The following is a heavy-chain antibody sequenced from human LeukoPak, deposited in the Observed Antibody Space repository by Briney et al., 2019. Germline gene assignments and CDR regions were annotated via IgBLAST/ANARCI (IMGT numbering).Heavy chain of an antibody. J-gene: IGHJ4*02. CDR2: INPNSGGT. CDR3: ARENYYDSSGFLDY. CDR1: GYTFTGYY. D-gene: IGHD3-22*01. Sequence: ASVKVSCKASGYTFTGYYMHWVRQAPGQGLEWMGRINPNSGGTNYAQKFQGRVTMTRGTSISTAYMELSRLRSDDTAVYYCARENYYDSSGFLDYWGQGTLVTVSS. V-gene: IGHV1-2*06.